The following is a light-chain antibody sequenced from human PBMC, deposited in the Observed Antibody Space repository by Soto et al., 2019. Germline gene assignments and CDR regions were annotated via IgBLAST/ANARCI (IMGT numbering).Light chain of an antibody. V-gene: IGKV3-20*01. CDR3: QQYGSSPTWT. CDR2: GAS. J-gene: IGKJ1*01. CDR1: QSVSSSY. Sequence: IVLTQSPGTLSVSPGGRATLSCRAIQSVSSSYLAWYQQKPGQAPRLLIYGASSRATGIPDRFSGSGPGTDFTLTISRLEPEDFAVYYCQQYGSSPTWTFGQGTKVDI.